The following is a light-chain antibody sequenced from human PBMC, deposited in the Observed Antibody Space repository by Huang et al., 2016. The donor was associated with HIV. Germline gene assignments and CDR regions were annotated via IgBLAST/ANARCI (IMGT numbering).Light chain of an antibody. CDR3: QQYYGTPYT. CDR2: AAS. Sequence: DIQVTQSPSSLSASVGDRVTVTCRTSRGISDSLVWYQQKPGRAPKLLVYAASRLESGVPTRFSGSGAGADFTLTINNLHPEDFATYYCQQYYGTPYTFGQGTKVEIK. J-gene: IGKJ2*01. V-gene: IGKV1-NL1*01. CDR1: RGISDS.